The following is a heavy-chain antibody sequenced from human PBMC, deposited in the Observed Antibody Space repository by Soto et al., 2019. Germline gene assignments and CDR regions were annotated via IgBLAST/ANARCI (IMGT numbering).Heavy chain of an antibody. V-gene: IGHV4-34*01. Sequence: PSETLSLTCTVSGGSISSGDYYWSWIRQPPGKGLEWIGEINHSGSTNYNPSLKSRVTISVDTSKNQFSLKLSSVTAADTAVYYCARHKHIVVVPAAIFGQEWFDPWGQGTLVTVSS. CDR2: INHSGST. D-gene: IGHD2-2*01. J-gene: IGHJ5*02. CDR3: ARHKHIVVVPAAIFGQEWFDP. CDR1: GGSISSGDYY.